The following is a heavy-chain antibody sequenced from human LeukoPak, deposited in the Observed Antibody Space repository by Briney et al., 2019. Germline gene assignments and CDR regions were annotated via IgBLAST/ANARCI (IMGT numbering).Heavy chain of an antibody. CDR1: GLTFSSYG. D-gene: IGHD2-2*01. CDR3: AKDGTPYCSSTSCSNLDY. CDR2: IWYDGSNK. Sequence: GGSLRLSCAASGLTFSSYGMHWVRQAPGKGLEGVAVIWYDGSNKYYADSVKGRFTISRDNSKNTLYLQMNSLRAEDTAVYYCAKDGTPYCSSTSCSNLDYWGQGTLVTVSS. J-gene: IGHJ4*02. V-gene: IGHV3-30*02.